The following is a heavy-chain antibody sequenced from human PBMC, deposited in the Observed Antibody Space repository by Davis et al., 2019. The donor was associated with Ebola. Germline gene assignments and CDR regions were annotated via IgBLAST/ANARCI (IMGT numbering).Heavy chain of an antibody. V-gene: IGHV5-51*01. D-gene: IGHD3-22*01. CDR2: IYPGDSDT. CDR3: ARPLPYYSHSSLYYSYFYFGMDV. CDR1: GYTFTNYC. J-gene: IGHJ6*02. Sequence: GESLKISCKGSGYTFTNYCIGWVRQMPGKGLEWMGIIYPGDSDTTYSPSFQGQVTISADRSISTAYLQWSSLKASDTAMYYCARPLPYYSHSSLYYSYFYFGMDVWGQGTTVTVSS.